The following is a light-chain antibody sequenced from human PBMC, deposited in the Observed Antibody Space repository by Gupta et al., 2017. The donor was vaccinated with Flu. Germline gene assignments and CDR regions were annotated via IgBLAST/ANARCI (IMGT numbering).Light chain of an antibody. CDR1: QSVSNK. J-gene: IGKJ4*01. CDR3: QHKNNWPLT. V-gene: IGKV3-15*01. CDR2: DAS. Sequence: EIVMTQSLATLSVSPGERATLSCRASQSVSNKLAWYQQKPGQAPRLLIFDASTRATGIPARFSGSGSGTEFTLTISSRQSEDFAVYYCQHKNNWPLTFGGGTKVEIK.